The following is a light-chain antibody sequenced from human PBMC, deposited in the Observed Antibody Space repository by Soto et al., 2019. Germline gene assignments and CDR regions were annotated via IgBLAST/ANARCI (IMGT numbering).Light chain of an antibody. V-gene: IGKV3-20*01. Sequence: EIGLTQSPGTLSLSPGEGAALSFRASQSITTNYLAWYQQKPGQAPRLLIYGVSYRPTSTPDRFSGSGSGTDFTFTISRLEPEDSAVYFCQQYHGSPYTFGQGTKVDIK. J-gene: IGKJ2*01. CDR3: QQYHGSPYT. CDR1: QSITTNY. CDR2: GVS.